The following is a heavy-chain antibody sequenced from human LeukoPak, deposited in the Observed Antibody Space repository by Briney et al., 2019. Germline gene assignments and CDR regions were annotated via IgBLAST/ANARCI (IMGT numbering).Heavy chain of an antibody. CDR1: GGSISSGGYS. D-gene: IGHD1-26*01. CDR3: ARISGNYGLNWFDP. CDR2: IYHSGST. J-gene: IGHJ5*02. V-gene: IGHV4-30-2*02. Sequence: SQTLSLTCAVSGGSISSGGYSWSWIRQPPGKGPEWIGYIYHSGSTKYNPSLKSRVSISVDRSKNQFSLKLSSVTGADTAVYYCARISGNYGLNWFDPWGQGTLVTVSS.